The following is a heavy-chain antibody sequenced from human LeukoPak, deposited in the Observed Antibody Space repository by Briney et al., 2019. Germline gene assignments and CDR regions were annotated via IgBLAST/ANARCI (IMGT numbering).Heavy chain of an antibody. D-gene: IGHD3-10*01. CDR1: GGSITSGIYY. CDR3: ARDPPGSGSYYDY. V-gene: IGHV4-61*02. CDR2: LYTDGST. Sequence: SETLSLTCTVSGGSITSGIYYWGWIRQPAGKGLEWIGRLYTDGSTRYNPALKSRVIISVDKSKNQFSLKLSSVTAADTAVYYCARDPPGSGSYYDYWGQGTLVTVSS. J-gene: IGHJ4*02.